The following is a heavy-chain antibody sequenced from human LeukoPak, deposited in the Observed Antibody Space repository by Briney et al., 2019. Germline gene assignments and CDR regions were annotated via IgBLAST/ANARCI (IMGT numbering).Heavy chain of an antibody. CDR3: ARAPYRVAHFDY. J-gene: IGHJ4*02. D-gene: IGHD3-10*01. V-gene: IGHV4-4*07. CDR1: GFTFSSYA. Sequence: GSLRLSCAASGFTFSSYAMSWIRQPAGKGLEWIGRIYTSGSTNYNPSLKSRVTMSVDTSKNQFSLKLSSVTAADTAVYYCARAPYRVAHFDYWGQGTLVTVSS. CDR2: IYTSGST.